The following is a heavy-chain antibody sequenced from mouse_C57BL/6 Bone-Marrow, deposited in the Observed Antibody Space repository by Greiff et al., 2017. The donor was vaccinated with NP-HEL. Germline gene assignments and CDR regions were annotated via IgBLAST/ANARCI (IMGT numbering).Heavy chain of an antibody. CDR2: IWRGGST. V-gene: IGHV2-5*01. CDR1: GFSLTSYG. J-gene: IGHJ4*01. Sequence: QVQLKQSGPGLVQPSQSLSITCTVSGFSLTSYGVHWVRQSPGKGLEWLGVIWRGGSTDYNVAFMSRLSITKDNSKSQVFFKMNSLQADDTAIYYCAKNEGELREGYAMDDWGQGTSVTVSS. CDR3: AKNEGELREGYAMDD. D-gene: IGHD1-1*01.